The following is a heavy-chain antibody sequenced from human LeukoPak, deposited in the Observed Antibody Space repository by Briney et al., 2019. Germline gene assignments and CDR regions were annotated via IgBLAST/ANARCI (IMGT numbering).Heavy chain of an antibody. V-gene: IGHV3-53*01. Sequence: GGSLRLSCAASGFTVSSNYMSWVRQAPGKGLEWASVIYSGGSTYYADSVKGRFTISRDNSKNTMYLQMTSLRAEDTAVYYCGKDSGYSFGYGIDYWGRGTLVTVSS. CDR2: IYSGGST. D-gene: IGHD5-18*01. J-gene: IGHJ4*02. CDR3: GKDSGYSFGYGIDY. CDR1: GFTVSSNY.